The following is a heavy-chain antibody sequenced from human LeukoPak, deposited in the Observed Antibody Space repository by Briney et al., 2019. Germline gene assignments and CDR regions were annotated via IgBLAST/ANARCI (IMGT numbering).Heavy chain of an antibody. Sequence: GGSLRLSCAASGFDFESYTMMWLRQAPGKGLEGVSFISATSSDINYAESVRGRFTITRDNAKNSLFLQMDSLRVEDTAIYYCAKGLFSAFDKYLDSWGQGTLVTVSS. CDR1: GFDFESYT. CDR2: ISATSSDI. V-gene: IGHV3-21*04. CDR3: AKGLFSAFDKYLDS. J-gene: IGHJ4*02. D-gene: IGHD5-12*01.